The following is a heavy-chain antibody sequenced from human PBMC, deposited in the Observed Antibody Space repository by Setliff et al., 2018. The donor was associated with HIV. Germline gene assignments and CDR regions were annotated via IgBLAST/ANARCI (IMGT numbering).Heavy chain of an antibody. CDR3: ARDDDTSSHYSRFEY. CDR1: GFTFSSYA. D-gene: IGHD3-22*01. CDR2: ISGSGGST. Sequence: PGGSLRLSCAASGFTFSSYAMSWVRQAPGKGLEWVSAISGSGGSTYYADSVKGRFAISRDNSQNTLYLQMDSLRAEDTAVYYCARDDDTSSHYSRFEYWGQGTPVTVS. V-gene: IGHV3-23*01. J-gene: IGHJ4*02.